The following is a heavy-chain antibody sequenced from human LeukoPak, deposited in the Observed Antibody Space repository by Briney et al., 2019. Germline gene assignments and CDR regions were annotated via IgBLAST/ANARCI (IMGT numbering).Heavy chain of an antibody. J-gene: IGHJ4*02. Sequence: PGGSLRLSCTASGVSVSSNYMTWVRQAPGKGLEWVSVIYSGGGTYHADSVKGRFTISRDTSKNTVFLQMNSLRAEDTAVYFCARSPRPPDGYNGYYSDSWGQGTLVTVSS. CDR2: IYSGGGT. D-gene: IGHD5-24*01. CDR1: GVSVSSNY. V-gene: IGHV3-53*01. CDR3: ARSPRPPDGYNGYYSDS.